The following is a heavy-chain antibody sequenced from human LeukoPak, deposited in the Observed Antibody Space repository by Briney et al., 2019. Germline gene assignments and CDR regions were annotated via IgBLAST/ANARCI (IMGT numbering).Heavy chain of an antibody. Sequence: SGPTLVKPTQTLTLTCTFSGFSLSTSGVGVGWIRQPPGKALEWLALIYWNDDKRYSPSLKSRLTITKDTSKNQVVLTMTNMDPVDTATYYCAHSFMGIGHYYDSSGYYYVPAFDIWGQGTMVTVSS. CDR1: GFSLSTSGVG. V-gene: IGHV2-5*01. J-gene: IGHJ3*02. CDR3: AHSFMGIGHYYDSSGYYYVPAFDI. D-gene: IGHD3-22*01. CDR2: IYWNDDK.